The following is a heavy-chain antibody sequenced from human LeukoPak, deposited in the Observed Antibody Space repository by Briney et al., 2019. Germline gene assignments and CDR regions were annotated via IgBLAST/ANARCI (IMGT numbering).Heavy chain of an antibody. CDR1: GGSISSYY. V-gene: IGHV4-59*01. J-gene: IGHJ4*02. CDR2: IYYSGST. D-gene: IGHD3-3*01. Sequence: SETLSLTCAVSGGSISSYYWSWIRQPPGKGLEWIGYIYYSGSTNYNPSLKSRVTISVDTSKNQFSLKLSSVTAADTAVYYCARAGNDFWSGYYDYWGQGTLVTVSS. CDR3: ARAGNDFWSGYYDY.